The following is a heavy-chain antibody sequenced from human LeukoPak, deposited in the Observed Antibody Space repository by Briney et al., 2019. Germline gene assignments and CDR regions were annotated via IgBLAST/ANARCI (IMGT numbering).Heavy chain of an antibody. CDR2: ISGSGGST. CDR3: ARGLTTVVTRAFGY. J-gene: IGHJ4*02. V-gene: IGHV3-23*01. CDR1: GFTFSSYA. D-gene: IGHD4-23*01. Sequence: TGGSLRLSCAASGFTFSSYAMSWVRQAPGKGLEWVSAISGSGGSTYYADSVKGRFTISRDNAKNSLYLQMNSLRAEDTAVYYCARGLTTVVTRAFGYWGQGTLVTVSS.